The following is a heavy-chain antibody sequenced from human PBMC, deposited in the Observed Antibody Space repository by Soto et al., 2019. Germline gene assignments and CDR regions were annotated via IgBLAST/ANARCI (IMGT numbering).Heavy chain of an antibody. Sequence: QVQLVQSGGGVVQPGRSLSLSCEASGSTFSNYDMDWVRQAPGKGLEWVAIISFDGSKTYYADSVKGRFTVSRDNSKNTLFLQMNSLRPDDTATYCCVREGYSGSYAAFWVQGSLVTVSS. D-gene: IGHD1-26*01. J-gene: IGHJ4*02. CDR1: GSTFSNYD. CDR3: VREGYSGSYAAF. CDR2: ISFDGSKT. V-gene: IGHV3-30*03.